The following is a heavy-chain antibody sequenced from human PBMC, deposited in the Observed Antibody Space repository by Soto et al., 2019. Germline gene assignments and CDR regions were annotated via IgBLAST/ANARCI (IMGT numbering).Heavy chain of an antibody. CDR2: LDNDGTNT. CDR3: ARDGGTYFDY. J-gene: IGHJ4*02. CDR1: GFTFSTYW. D-gene: IGHD3-16*01. Sequence: EVQLVESGGGLVQPGGSLRLSCAASGFTFSTYWMHWVRQAPGKGLVWVSRLDNDGTNTRYADSVTGRFTVSRDNGKNTVYLQMDSLRAEDTAVYYCARDGGTYFDYWGQGTLVTVSS. V-gene: IGHV3-74*01.